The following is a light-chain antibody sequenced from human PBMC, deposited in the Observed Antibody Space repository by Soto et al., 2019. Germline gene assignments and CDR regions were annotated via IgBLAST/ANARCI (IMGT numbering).Light chain of an antibody. CDR2: EVS. J-gene: IGLJ2*01. Sequence: QSALPQPPPAYGYPGQSVTISCTGTSSDVGGYNYVYWYQQHPGKAPKLMIDEVSKRPSGVPDRFSGSKSGNTASLTVSGRQAEDEADYYCISYAGSNNIVVFGGGTQLKVL. CDR1: SSDVGGYNY. V-gene: IGLV2-8*01. CDR3: ISYAGSNNIVV.